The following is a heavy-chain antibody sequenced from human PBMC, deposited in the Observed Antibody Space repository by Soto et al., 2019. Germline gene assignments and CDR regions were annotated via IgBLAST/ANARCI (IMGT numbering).Heavy chain of an antibody. CDR1: GYTLTSYD. J-gene: IGHJ5*02. CDR2: MNPNSGNT. V-gene: IGHV1-8*01. Sequence: ASVKVSCKASGYTLTSYDINWVRQATGQGLEWMGWMNPNSGNTGYAQKFQGRVTMTRNTSISTAYMELSSLRSEDTAVYYCARVEVNWNDVWWFDPWGQGTLVTVSS. D-gene: IGHD1-1*01. CDR3: ARVEVNWNDVWWFDP.